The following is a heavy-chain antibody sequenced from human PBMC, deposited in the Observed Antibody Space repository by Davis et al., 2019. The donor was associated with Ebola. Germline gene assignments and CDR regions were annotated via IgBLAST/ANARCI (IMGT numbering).Heavy chain of an antibody. V-gene: IGHV4-34*01. D-gene: IGHD4-17*01. Sequence: MPGGSLRLSCAVYGGSFSGYYWSWIRQAPGKGLEWIGEINHSGSTNYNPSLKSRVTISVDTSKNQFSLKLSSVTAADTAVYYCARATDDYGDYVLPYWGQGTLVTVSS. CDR2: INHSGST. CDR3: ARATDDYGDYVLPY. CDR1: GGSFSGYY. J-gene: IGHJ4*02.